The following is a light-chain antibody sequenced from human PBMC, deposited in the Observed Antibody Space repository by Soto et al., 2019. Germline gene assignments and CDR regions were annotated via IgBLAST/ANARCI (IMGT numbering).Light chain of an antibody. Sequence: QSVLTQPPSASGTPGQRVTISCSGSSSNIGRNYVYWYQPLPGTAPKLLIYRNNQRPSGVPDRFSGSKSGTSASLAISGLRSEDEANYYCAAWDDSLSGVVFGGGTKVTVL. J-gene: IGLJ3*02. V-gene: IGLV1-47*01. CDR2: RNN. CDR3: AAWDDSLSGVV. CDR1: SSNIGRNY.